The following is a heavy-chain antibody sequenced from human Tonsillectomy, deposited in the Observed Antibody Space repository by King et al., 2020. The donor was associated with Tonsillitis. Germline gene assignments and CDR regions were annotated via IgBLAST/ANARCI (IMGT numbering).Heavy chain of an antibody. CDR1: GGTFSSYA. D-gene: IGHD5-24*01. CDR3: ARDWVVDGSFDY. V-gene: IGHV1-69*09. CDR2: IIPILGIA. J-gene: IGHJ4*02. Sequence: QLVQSGAEVKKPGSSLKVSCKASGGTFSSYAISWVRQAPGQGLEWMGRIIPILGIANDAQKFQGRVTIHADKSTSTASMELRSLRSEETAVYYCARDWVVDGSFDYWGQGTLVTVSS.